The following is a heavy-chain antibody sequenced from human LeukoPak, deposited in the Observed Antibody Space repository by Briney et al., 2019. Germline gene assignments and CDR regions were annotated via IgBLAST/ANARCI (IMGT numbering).Heavy chain of an antibody. V-gene: IGHV3-74*01. CDR1: GFTFSSYG. J-gene: IGHJ4*02. Sequence: GGSLRLSCAASGFTFSSYGMHWVRQAPGKGLVWVSRINTDGSSTSYADSVKGRFTISRDNAKNTLYLQMNSLRAEDTAVYYCARVGYSYGLYYFDYWGQGTLVTVSS. D-gene: IGHD5-18*01. CDR3: ARVGYSYGLYYFDY. CDR2: INTDGSST.